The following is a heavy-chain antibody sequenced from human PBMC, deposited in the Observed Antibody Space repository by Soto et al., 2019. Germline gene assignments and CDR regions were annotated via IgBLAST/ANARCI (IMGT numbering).Heavy chain of an antibody. CDR3: ARDTSLGEYDY. J-gene: IGHJ4*02. Sequence: QVQLVQSGAEVKKPGASVKVSCKASGYTFTSYGISWVRQAPGQGLEWMGWINVYNGNTNYAQKLQGRVTMTTDTSTGTAYLDLRSLRSDDTAGYFCARDTSLGEYDYWGQGTLVTVSS. V-gene: IGHV1-18*01. CDR1: GYTFTSYG. CDR2: INVYNGNT. D-gene: IGHD3-10*01.